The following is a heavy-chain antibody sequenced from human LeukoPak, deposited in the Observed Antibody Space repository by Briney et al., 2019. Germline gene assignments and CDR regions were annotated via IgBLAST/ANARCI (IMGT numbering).Heavy chain of an antibody. CDR1: GGSISSSSYY. J-gene: IGHJ4*02. CDR2: IYYSGST. Sequence: PSETLSLTCTVSGGSISSSSYYWGWIRQPPGKGLEWIGSIYYSGSTYYNPSLKSRVTISVDTSKNQFSLKLSSVTAADTAVYYCARHFRPLYGPFAFDYWGQGTLVTVSS. CDR3: ARHFRPLYGPFAFDY. V-gene: IGHV4-39*01. D-gene: IGHD4-17*01.